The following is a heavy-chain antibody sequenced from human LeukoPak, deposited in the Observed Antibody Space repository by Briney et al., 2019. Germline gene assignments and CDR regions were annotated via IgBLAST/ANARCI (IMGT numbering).Heavy chain of an antibody. V-gene: IGHV1-18*01. D-gene: IGHD6-19*01. CDR1: GYTFTSYA. CDR3: ARGFSRDITLAGTCAFYI. CDR2: ISTYNGNT. J-gene: IGHJ3*02. Sequence: ASVKVSCKASGYTFTSYAISWVRQAPGQGLEWMGWISTYNGNTNYARTLKGRVTMTTDTSKNTAYMELRSLRADDTAVYYCARGFSRDITLAGTCAFYIWGQGTMVTVSS.